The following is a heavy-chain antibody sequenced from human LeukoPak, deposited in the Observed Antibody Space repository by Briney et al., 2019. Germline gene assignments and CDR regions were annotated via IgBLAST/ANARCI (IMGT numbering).Heavy chain of an antibody. V-gene: IGHV4-34*01. CDR2: VNESGGT. CDR3: ARGQGATVPQVGKNWFDR. CDR1: IDSFSNYH. D-gene: IGHD1-26*01. Sequence: SETLSLTCAVYIDSFSNYHWNWLRQTPAKGMEWIGEVNESGGTNISPSLRSRVILSVDTSKNQFSLKLISVTVADTAIYYCARGQGATVPQVGKNWFDRWGQGTRVTVSS. J-gene: IGHJ5*02.